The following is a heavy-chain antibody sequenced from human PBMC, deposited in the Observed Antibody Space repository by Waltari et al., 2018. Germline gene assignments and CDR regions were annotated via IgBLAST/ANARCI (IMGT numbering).Heavy chain of an antibody. CDR3: AFRGAFDV. V-gene: IGHV1-69-2*01. Sequence: DVQLVQSGTEVKKPGATVRVTCKTSGYTFIDYYIHWVQQAPGKGLQWMGHIDPENGETVYAEKFRDRITITADKSTDTVYMELSGLRFEDTAMYYCAFRGAFDVWGQGTVVSVSS. J-gene: IGHJ3*01. CDR2: IDPENGET. CDR1: GYTFIDYY.